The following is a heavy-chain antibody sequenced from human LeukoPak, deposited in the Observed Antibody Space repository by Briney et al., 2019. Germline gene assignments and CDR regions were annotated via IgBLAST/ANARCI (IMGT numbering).Heavy chain of an antibody. CDR2: IKQDGSEK. D-gene: IGHD6-13*01. V-gene: IGHV3-7*01. J-gene: IGHJ6*03. Sequence: GGSLRLSCAASGFTFSSYWMSWVRQAPGKGLEWVANIKQDGSEKYYVDSVKGRFTFSRDNAKNSLYLQMNSLRAEDTAVYYCARVIDQAAGSYYYYYMDVWGKGTTVTVSS. CDR1: GFTFSSYW. CDR3: ARVIDQAAGSYYYYYMDV.